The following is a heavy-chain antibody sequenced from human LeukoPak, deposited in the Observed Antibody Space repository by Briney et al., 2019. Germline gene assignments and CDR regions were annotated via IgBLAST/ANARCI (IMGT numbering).Heavy chain of an antibody. CDR2: IYSGGST. CDR3: ARAGDGYYDS. CDR1: GGSISSYY. J-gene: IGHJ4*02. D-gene: IGHD3-16*01. Sequence: ETLSLTCTVSGGSISSYYWSWVRQAPGKGLEWVSVIYSGGSTYYADSVKGRSTISRDNSKNTLCLQMNSLRAEDTAVYYCARAGDGYYDSWGQGTLVTVSS. V-gene: IGHV3-53*01.